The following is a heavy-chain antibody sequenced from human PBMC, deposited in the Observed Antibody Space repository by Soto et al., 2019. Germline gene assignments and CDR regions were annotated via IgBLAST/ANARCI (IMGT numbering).Heavy chain of an antibody. V-gene: IGHV1-69*06. J-gene: IGHJ6*02. CDR3: ARASTLTVHCGSVSCPRMDV. D-gene: IGHD2-2*01. Sequence: QVQLVQSGAEVKKPGSPVKVSCKASGGTFSSYAISWVRQAPGQGLEWMGGILPIFGTANYARKVQGRVTITADRSTSTAYMALSSLRSEDTAVYYCARASTLTVHCGSVSCPRMDVWGQGTTVTVSS. CDR1: GGTFSSYA. CDR2: ILPIFGTA.